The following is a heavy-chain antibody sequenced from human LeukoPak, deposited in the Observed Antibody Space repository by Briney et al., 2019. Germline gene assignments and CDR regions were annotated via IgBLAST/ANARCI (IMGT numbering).Heavy chain of an antibody. Sequence: GESLKISCKGSGYSFTSYWIGWVRQMPGKGLEWMGIIYPGDSDTRYSPSFQGQVTISADKSISTAYLQWSSLKASDTAMYYCARRSDFWSGYYSLDYGGQGPLVTVSS. V-gene: IGHV5-51*01. CDR2: IYPGDSDT. CDR1: GYSFTSYW. D-gene: IGHD3-3*01. J-gene: IGHJ4*02. CDR3: ARRSDFWSGYYSLDY.